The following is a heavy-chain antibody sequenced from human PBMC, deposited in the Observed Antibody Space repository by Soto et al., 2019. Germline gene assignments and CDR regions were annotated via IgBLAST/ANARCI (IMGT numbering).Heavy chain of an antibody. Sequence: QLQLQESGPGLVKPSETLSLTCTVSGGSISSSSYYWGWIRQPPGKGLEWIGSIYYSGSTYYNPSLKSRVTISVDTSKNQFSLKLSSVTAADTAVYYCARHPVAGTYRTNGMDVWGQGTTVTVSS. D-gene: IGHD6-19*01. J-gene: IGHJ6*02. CDR1: GGSISSSSYY. V-gene: IGHV4-39*01. CDR3: ARHPVAGTYRTNGMDV. CDR2: IYYSGST.